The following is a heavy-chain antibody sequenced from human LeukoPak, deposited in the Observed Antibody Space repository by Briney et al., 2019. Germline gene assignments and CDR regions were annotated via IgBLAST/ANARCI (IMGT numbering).Heavy chain of an antibody. CDR3: ARKLLGGIWFDP. CDR1: GFPFSSNE. CDR2: IVSSGSSI. J-gene: IGHJ5*02. Sequence: PGGSLRLSCAASGFPFSSNEMNWVRQAPGKGLEWVSYIVSSGSSIYYADSVRGRFTISRDNAKNSLYLQMNSLRDEDTAVYYCARKLLGGIWFDPWGQGTLVTVSS. D-gene: IGHD1-26*01. V-gene: IGHV3-48*03.